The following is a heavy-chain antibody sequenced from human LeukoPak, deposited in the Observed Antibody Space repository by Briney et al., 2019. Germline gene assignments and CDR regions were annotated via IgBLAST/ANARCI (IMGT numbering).Heavy chain of an antibody. CDR2: IIPILGIA. D-gene: IGHD1-7*01. CDR3: ARVGRTGTTSRGNY. CDR1: GGTFSSYA. Sequence: SVKVSCKASGGTFSSYAISWVRQAPGQGLEWMGRIIPILGIANYAQKFRGRVTITADKSTSTAYMELSSLRSEDTAVYYCARVGRTGTTSRGNYWGQGTLVTVSS. V-gene: IGHV1-69*04. J-gene: IGHJ4*02.